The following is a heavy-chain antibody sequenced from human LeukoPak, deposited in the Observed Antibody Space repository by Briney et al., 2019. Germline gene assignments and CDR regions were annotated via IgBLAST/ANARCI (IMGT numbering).Heavy chain of an antibody. CDR1: GFTFSTFA. Sequence: GGSLRLSCAATGFTFSTFAMTWVRQAPGKGLEWVSSITGTHYTTYNTDSVKGRFTISRDNSKNTLYLQMNSLRADDTAVYYCTKDPNGDYVGAFDPWGQGTLVTVSS. V-gene: IGHV3-23*01. CDR2: ITGTHYTT. CDR3: TKDPNGDYVGAFDP. J-gene: IGHJ5*02. D-gene: IGHD4-17*01.